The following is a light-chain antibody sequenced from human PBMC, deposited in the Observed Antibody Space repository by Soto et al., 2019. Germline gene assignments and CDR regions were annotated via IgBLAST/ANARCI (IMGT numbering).Light chain of an antibody. CDR1: SSDVGGYNY. CDR2: DVS. Sequence: QSVLTQPASVSGSPGQSITISCTGASSDVGGYNYVSWYQQHPGKAPKLMIYDVSNRPSGVSNRFSGSKSGNTASLTISGLQAVDEADYSCSSNTSSSTHVFRTGTKVTV. CDR3: SSNTSSSTHV. V-gene: IGLV2-14*01. J-gene: IGLJ1*01.